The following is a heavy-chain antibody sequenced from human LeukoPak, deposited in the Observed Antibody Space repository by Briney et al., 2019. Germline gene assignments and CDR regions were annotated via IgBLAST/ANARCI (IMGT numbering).Heavy chain of an antibody. J-gene: IGHJ6*03. D-gene: IGHD1-7*01. V-gene: IGHV1-69*06. Sequence: GSSVKVSCKASGGTFSSYAISWVRQAPGQGLEWMGGIIPIFGTANYAQKFQGRVTITADKSTSTAYMELSSLRSEDTAVYYCARVFLELAYYYYMDVWGKGTTVTVSS. CDR1: GGTFSSYA. CDR3: ARVFLELAYYYYMDV. CDR2: IIPIFGTA.